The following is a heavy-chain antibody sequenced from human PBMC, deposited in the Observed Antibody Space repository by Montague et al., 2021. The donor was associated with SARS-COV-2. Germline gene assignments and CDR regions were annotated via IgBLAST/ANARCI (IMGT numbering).Heavy chain of an antibody. V-gene: IGHV4-34*01. J-gene: IGHJ6*02. CDR1: GGPFSGYY. CDR2: MNHRGGA. CDR3: ARGQIVSTIRRARGWRGWFNV. D-gene: IGHD6-19*01. Sequence: SETLSLTCAVYGGPFSGYYWNWVRQSPGKGLEWIGEMNHRGGANYNPSLGSRVTMSGDTSKNQFFLKLNSVTAADAAVYYCARGQIVSTIRRARGWRGWFNVWGPGTTVTVSS.